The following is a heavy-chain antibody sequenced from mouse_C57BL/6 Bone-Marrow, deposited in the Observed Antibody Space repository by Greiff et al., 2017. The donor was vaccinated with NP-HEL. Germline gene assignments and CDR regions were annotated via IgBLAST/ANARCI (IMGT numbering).Heavy chain of an antibody. Sequence: VQLKESGGGLVKPGGSLKLSCAASGFTFSSYAMSWVRQTPEKRLEWVATISDGGSYTYYPDNVKGRFTISRDNAKNNLYLQMSHLKSEDTAMYYCAREASVAKAMDYWGQGTSVTVSS. CDR2: ISDGGSYT. V-gene: IGHV5-4*01. CDR1: GFTFSSYA. J-gene: IGHJ4*01. CDR3: AREASVAKAMDY. D-gene: IGHD1-1*02.